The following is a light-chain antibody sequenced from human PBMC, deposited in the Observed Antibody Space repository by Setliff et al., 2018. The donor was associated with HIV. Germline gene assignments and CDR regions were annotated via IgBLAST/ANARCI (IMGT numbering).Light chain of an antibody. J-gene: IGLJ1*01. CDR1: SSDVGGYNF. Sequence: QSALTQPASVSGSPGQSITISCTGTSSDVGGYNFVSWYQQHPGKAPKLTIYEVSNRPSGVSNRFSGSKSGNTASLTISGLQAEDEADYYCSSYTGSTTPYVFGTGTKV. CDR3: SSYTGSTTPYV. CDR2: EVS. V-gene: IGLV2-14*01.